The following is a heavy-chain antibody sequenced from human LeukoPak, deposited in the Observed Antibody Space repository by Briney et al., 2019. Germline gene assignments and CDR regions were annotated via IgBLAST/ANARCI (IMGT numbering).Heavy chain of an antibody. CDR1: GFTFSSYS. V-gene: IGHV3-48*01. J-gene: IGHJ4*02. CDR2: ISSSSSTI. D-gene: IGHD7-27*01. Sequence: GGSLRLSCAASGFTFSSYSMNWVRQAPGKGLEWVSYISSSSSTIYYADSVKGRFTISRDNAKNTLYLQMNSLRAEDTAVYYCAKDGGLWVSAHWGDSWGRGTLVTVSS. CDR3: AKDGGLWVSAHWGDS.